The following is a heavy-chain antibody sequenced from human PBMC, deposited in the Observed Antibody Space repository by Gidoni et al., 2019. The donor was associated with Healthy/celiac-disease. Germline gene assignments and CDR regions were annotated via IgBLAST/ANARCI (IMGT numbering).Heavy chain of an antibody. D-gene: IGHD6-13*01. CDR2: INHSGST. V-gene: IGHV4-34*01. Sequence: QVQLQQWGAGLLKPSETLSLTCAVYGGSFSGYYWSWIRQPQGKGLEWIGEINHSGSTNYNPSLKSRVTISVDTSKNQFSLKLSSVTAADTAVYYCAASSSWYLDYWGQGTLVTVSS. CDR3: AASSSWYLDY. J-gene: IGHJ4*02. CDR1: GGSFSGYY.